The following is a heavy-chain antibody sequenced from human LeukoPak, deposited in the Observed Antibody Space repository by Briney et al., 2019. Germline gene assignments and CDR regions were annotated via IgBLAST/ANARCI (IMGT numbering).Heavy chain of an antibody. D-gene: IGHD6-19*01. CDR1: GGSISSYY. Sequence: SSETLSLTCTVSGGSISSYYWSWIRQPAGKGLEWIGRIYTSGSTNYNPSLKSRVTMSVDTSKNQFSLQLNSVTPEDTAVYYCARSGIAVADFTLGKIDPWGQGTLVTVSS. CDR2: IYTSGST. V-gene: IGHV4-4*07. CDR3: ARSGIAVADFTLGKIDP. J-gene: IGHJ5*02.